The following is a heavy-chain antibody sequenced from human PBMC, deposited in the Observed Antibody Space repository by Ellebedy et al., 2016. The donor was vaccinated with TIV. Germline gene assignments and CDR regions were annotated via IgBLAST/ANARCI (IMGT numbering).Heavy chain of an antibody. V-gene: IGHV3-23*01. CDR2: ISGSGGST. CDR1: GFTFSSYA. J-gene: IGHJ5*02. D-gene: IGHD2-2*01. CDR3: AKDLTRSYQLPTCNWFDP. Sequence: GGSLRLSXAASGFTFSSYAMSWVRQAPGKGLEWVSAISGSGGSTYYADSVKGRFTISRDNSKNTLYLQMNSLRAEDTAVYYCAKDLTRSYQLPTCNWFDPWGQGTLVTVSS.